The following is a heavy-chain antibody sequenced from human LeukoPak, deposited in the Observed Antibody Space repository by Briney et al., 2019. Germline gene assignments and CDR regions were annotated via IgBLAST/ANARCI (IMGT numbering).Heavy chain of an antibody. Sequence: GGSLRLSCAASGFTVSSNYMSWVRQAPGKGLEWVSAIYADGYTRDAASVKGRFSISRHNSKNTVHLQMDNLRPEDTAVYYCARDRRGEKDFDVWGPGTMVTVSS. CDR2: IYADGYT. CDR3: ARDRRGEKDFDV. V-gene: IGHV3-53*04. J-gene: IGHJ3*01. CDR1: GFTVSSNY.